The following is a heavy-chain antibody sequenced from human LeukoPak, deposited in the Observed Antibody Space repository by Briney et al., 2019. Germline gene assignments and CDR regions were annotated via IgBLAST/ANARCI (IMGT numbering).Heavy chain of an antibody. CDR3: ARQSTYYDFQH. D-gene: IGHD3-3*01. J-gene: IGHJ1*01. Sequence: PGGSLRLSCAASGFTFSRNVMSWVRQAPGKGLEWVSGISGSGGSRYYADSVKGRFTISRDNSKNTLYLEMNSLRAEDTAVYYCARQSTYYDFQHWGQGTLVTVSS. CDR2: ISGSGGSR. V-gene: IGHV3-23*01. CDR1: GFTFSRNV.